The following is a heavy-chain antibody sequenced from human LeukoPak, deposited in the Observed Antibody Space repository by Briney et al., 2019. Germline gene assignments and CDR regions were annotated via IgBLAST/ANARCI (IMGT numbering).Heavy chain of an antibody. CDR3: ATDYGGNSDWYFNL. D-gene: IGHD4-23*01. V-gene: IGHV4-59*08. CDR2: IYYTGST. J-gene: IGHJ2*01. CDR1: GGSIINYY. Sequence: SETLSLTCTVSGGSIINYYWSWIRQPPGKGLERIGYIYYTGSTNYNPSLESRVTISVDTSKNHFSLRLTSVTAADTAVYYCATDYGGNSDWYFNLWGRGTLVTVSS.